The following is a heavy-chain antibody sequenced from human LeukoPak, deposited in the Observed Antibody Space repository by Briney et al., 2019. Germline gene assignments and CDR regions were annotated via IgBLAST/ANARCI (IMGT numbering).Heavy chain of an antibody. V-gene: IGHV1-2*02. CDR3: ARGGSGSYFSWLDP. J-gene: IGHJ5*02. Sequence: GASVKVSCKASGYTFTGYYIHWVRLAPGQGLECVGWINPNSGGTNYAQKFQGRVTMTRDTSISTAYMELSRLRSDDTAVYYCARGGSGSYFSWLDPWGQGTLVTVSS. CDR1: GYTFTGYY. CDR2: INPNSGGT. D-gene: IGHD3-10*01.